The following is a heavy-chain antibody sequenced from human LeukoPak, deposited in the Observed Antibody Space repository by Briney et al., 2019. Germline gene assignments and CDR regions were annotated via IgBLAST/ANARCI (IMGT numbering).Heavy chain of an antibody. J-gene: IGHJ6*03. V-gene: IGHV5-51*01. CDR1: GYSFTNYW. Sequence: GESLKISCKGSGYSFTNYWIGWVRQMPGKGLEWMGIIYPGDSNTRYSPSFQGQVTISADKSISTAYLQWSSLKASDTAMYYCARSPYCNGVSCYSPYYYYYMDVWGKGTTVTVSS. D-gene: IGHD2-15*01. CDR2: IYPGDSNT. CDR3: ARSPYCNGVSCYSPYYYYYMDV.